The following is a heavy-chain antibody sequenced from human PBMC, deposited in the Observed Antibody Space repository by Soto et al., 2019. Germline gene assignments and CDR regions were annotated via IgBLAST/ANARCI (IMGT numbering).Heavy chain of an antibody. Sequence: EVQLVESGGDMVQPGRSLRLSCVASGFTFDDYAMWWVRQAPGKGLEWVSGISWNGNDIAYADSVKGRFTISRDDAKNSLYLQMKSLRAEDTALYFCAKDMDRYDFWTGSSFDSWGQGPWSPSPQ. CDR2: ISWNGNDI. J-gene: IGHJ4*02. V-gene: IGHV3-9*01. CDR1: GFTFDDYA. D-gene: IGHD3-3*01. CDR3: AKDMDRYDFWTGSSFDS.